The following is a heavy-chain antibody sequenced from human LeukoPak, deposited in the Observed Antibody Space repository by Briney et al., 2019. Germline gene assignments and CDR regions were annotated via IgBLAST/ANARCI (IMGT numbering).Heavy chain of an antibody. Sequence: ASVKVSCKVSGYTFTSYDINWVRQATGQGLEWMGWMNPSSGNTGYAQKFQGRVTMTRNTSISTAYMELSSLRSEDTAVYYCARLEQVLSTTNYGMDVWGQGTTVTVSS. CDR3: ARLEQVLSTTNYGMDV. D-gene: IGHD2-2*01. CDR2: MNPSSGNT. V-gene: IGHV1-8*01. J-gene: IGHJ6*02. CDR1: GYTFTSYD.